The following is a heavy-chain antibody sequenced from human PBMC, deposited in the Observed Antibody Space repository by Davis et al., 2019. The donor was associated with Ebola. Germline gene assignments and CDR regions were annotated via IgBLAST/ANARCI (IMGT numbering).Heavy chain of an antibody. V-gene: IGHV1-69*05. J-gene: IGHJ6*02. CDR1: GGTFSSYA. CDR3: ATPSEMVAAPYYYYYGMDV. CDR2: IIPIFGTA. D-gene: IGHD2-15*01. Sequence: SVKVSCKASGGTFSSYAISWVRQAPGQGLEWMGGIIPIFGTANYAQKFQGRVTMTRNTSISTAYMELSSLRSEDTAVYYCATPSEMVAAPYYYYYGMDVWGQGTTVTVSS.